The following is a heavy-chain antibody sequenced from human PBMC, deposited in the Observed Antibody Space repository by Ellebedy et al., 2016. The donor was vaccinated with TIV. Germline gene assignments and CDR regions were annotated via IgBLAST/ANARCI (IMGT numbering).Heavy chain of an antibody. CDR1: GGSVGHYY. J-gene: IGHJ4*02. CDR3: ARTSAAGTY. V-gene: IGHV4-59*02. Sequence: MPSETLSLTCTVSGGSVGHYYWSWVRQPPGKGLEWIGYIYDGRDTDYNSSLRGQVTISVDTSKNRLSLKVNSVTAADTAMYYCARTSAAGTYWGQGTLVTVSS. CDR2: IYDGRDT. D-gene: IGHD6-13*01.